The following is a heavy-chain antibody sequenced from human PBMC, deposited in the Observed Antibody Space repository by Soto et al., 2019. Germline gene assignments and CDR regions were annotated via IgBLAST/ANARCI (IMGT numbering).Heavy chain of an antibody. Sequence: QVRLQESGPGLVKPSETLSLTCVVSGAAISGYYWSWIRQPPGKGLEWIGFISYSGSTTNYIPSLKTRVTISVDTSKHIISLRLGSVTAADTAIYYCARDGRERQFDYWGQGTLVTVSS. D-gene: IGHD1-26*01. V-gene: IGHV4-59*01. CDR1: GAAISGYY. CDR3: ARDGRERQFDY. CDR2: ISYSGSTT. J-gene: IGHJ4*02.